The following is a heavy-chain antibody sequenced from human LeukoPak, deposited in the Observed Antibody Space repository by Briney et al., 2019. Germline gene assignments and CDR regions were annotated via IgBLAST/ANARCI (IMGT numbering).Heavy chain of an antibody. D-gene: IGHD1-26*01. V-gene: IGHV3-9*01. Sequence: GGSLRLSCAASGFTFDDYAMHWVRQAPGKGLEWVSGISWNSGSIGYADSVKGRFTISRDNAKNSLYLQMNSLRAEDTALYYCAKDISGSGSYPFDYWGQGTLVTVSS. CDR2: ISWNSGSI. J-gene: IGHJ4*02. CDR1: GFTFDDYA. CDR3: AKDISGSGSYPFDY.